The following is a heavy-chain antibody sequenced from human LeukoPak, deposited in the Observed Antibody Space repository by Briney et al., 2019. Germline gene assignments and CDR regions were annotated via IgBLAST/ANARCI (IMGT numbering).Heavy chain of an antibody. CDR2: ISPNSGGT. V-gene: IGHV1-2*02. J-gene: IGHJ4*02. CDR1: GFTFSGYY. CDR3: ARDTGTTKSCDY. Sequence: GASVKVSCKASGFTFSGYYMHWVRQAPGQGLEWMAWISPNSGGTNYVQKFQGRVTVTRDTSISTDYMEISGLTSDDTALYYCARDTGTTKSCDYWGQGTLVTLSS. D-gene: IGHD1-7*01.